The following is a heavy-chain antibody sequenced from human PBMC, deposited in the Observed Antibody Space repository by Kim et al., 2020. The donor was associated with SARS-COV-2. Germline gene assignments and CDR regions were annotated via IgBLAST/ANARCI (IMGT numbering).Heavy chain of an antibody. V-gene: IGHV3-30*07. CDR3: ARFCGGDCIDAFDI. Sequence: ADSVKGRFTISRDNSKNPLYLQMNSLRAEDTAVYYCARFCGGDCIDAFDIWGQGTMVTVSS. D-gene: IGHD2-21*02. J-gene: IGHJ3*02.